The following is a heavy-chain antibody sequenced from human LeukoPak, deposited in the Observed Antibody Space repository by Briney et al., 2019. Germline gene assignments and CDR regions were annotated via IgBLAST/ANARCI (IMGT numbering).Heavy chain of an antibody. CDR2: ITSDGTST. D-gene: IGHD4-11*01. J-gene: IGHJ4*02. Sequence: GGSLRLSCAASGFSFSTTWMHWVRQPPGQGLVWVARITSDGTSTSYAESVEGRFTISRDNAKNSLYLQMNSLRAEDTAVYYCAREQSKDYWGQGTLVTVSS. V-gene: IGHV3-74*03. CDR1: GFSFSTTW. CDR3: AREQSKDY.